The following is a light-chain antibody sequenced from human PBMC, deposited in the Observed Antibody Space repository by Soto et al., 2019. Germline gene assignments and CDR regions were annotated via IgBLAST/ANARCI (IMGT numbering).Light chain of an antibody. Sequence: DIQMTQSPYSLSAAVGDRVTIACRASQNINTYLNWYQRKPGKAPKLPIFDAASLQNGVPSRFSGGGSETDFTLTISSLQSEDFAVYYCQQYDNWPWTFGQGTKVDIK. CDR1: QNINTY. CDR3: QQYDNWPWT. V-gene: IGKV1-39*01. CDR2: DAA. J-gene: IGKJ1*01.